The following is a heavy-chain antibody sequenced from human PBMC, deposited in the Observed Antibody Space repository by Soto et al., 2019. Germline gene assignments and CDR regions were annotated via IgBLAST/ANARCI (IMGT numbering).Heavy chain of an antibody. Sequence: ASLKVSCKASGYTFTSYGISWVLQAPGQGLEWMGWISAYNGNTNYAQKLQGRVTMTTDTSTSTAYMELRSLRSDDTAVYYCARVRSIAGPEDWFDPWGQGXLVTVSS. CDR1: GYTFTSYG. D-gene: IGHD6-13*01. V-gene: IGHV1-18*01. CDR3: ARVRSIAGPEDWFDP. CDR2: ISAYNGNT. J-gene: IGHJ5*02.